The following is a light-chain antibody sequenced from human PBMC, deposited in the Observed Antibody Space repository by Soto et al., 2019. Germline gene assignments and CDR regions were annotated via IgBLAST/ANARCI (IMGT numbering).Light chain of an antibody. CDR2: GAS. CDR1: QSLSSSSY. J-gene: IGKJ5*01. CDR3: QQYGSSPPIT. Sequence: EIMLTQSPGTLSLSPGERATLYCRASQSLSSSSYLAWYQQRPGQAPRLLIYGASRRATGIPDRFSGSGSGTDFTLTINRLEPEDFAVYYCQQYGSSPPITFGPGTRLEIK. V-gene: IGKV3-20*01.